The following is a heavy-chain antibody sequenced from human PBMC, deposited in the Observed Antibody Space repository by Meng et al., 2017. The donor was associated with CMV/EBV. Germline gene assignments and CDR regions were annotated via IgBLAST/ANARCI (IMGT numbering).Heavy chain of an antibody. Sequence: GESLKISCATSGFIFSNYWIHWVRQAPGKGLNWVARINEDGSATTYADSVRGRFFVSRDNAKNTADLQMNTVSAEDTAVYYCAKDLTLPTLYGMDVWGQGTAVTVSS. CDR2: INEDGSAT. CDR1: GFIFSNYW. J-gene: IGHJ6*02. CDR3: AKDLTLPTLYGMDV. V-gene: IGHV3-74*01.